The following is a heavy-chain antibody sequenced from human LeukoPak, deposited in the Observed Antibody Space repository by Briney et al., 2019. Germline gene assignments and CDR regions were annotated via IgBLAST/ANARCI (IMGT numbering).Heavy chain of an antibody. CDR2: IYYSGST. V-gene: IGHV4-59*01. D-gene: IGHD1-26*01. J-gene: IGHJ3*02. CDR1: GGSISSYY. Sequence: NPPETLSLTCTVSGGSISSYYWSWIRQPPGKGLEWIGYIYYSGSTNYNPSLKSRVTISVDTSKNQFSLKLSSVTAADTAVYYCARDVWELTDNDAFDIWGQGTMVTVSS. CDR3: ARDVWELTDNDAFDI.